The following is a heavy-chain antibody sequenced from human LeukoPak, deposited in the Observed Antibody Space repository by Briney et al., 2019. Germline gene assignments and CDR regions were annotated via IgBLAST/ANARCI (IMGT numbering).Heavy chain of an antibody. CDR2: ISYDGSNK. V-gene: IGHV3-30*18. CDR1: GFTFSSYG. J-gene: IGHJ6*02. CDR3: AKANPAVGMDV. Sequence: PGRSLRLSCAASGFTFSSYGMHWVRQAPGKGLEWVAVISYDGSNKYYADSVKGRFTISRDNSRNTLYLQMNSLRAEDTAVYYCAKANPAVGMDVWGQGTTVTVSS.